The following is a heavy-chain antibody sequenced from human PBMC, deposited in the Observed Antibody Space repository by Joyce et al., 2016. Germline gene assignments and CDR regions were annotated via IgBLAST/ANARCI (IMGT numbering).Heavy chain of an antibody. Sequence: QVTLRESGPALVKPTQTLTLTCTFSGFSLTTTGMTVSWLRQPPGKALEWLALIDWHDDKYYITSLKTRLTISKDTSKNQVVLVMTNMDPVDTATDYCARILSPHNAYYYGMDVWGQGTTVTVSS. CDR3: ARILSPHNAYYYGMDV. CDR1: GFSLTTTGMT. V-gene: IGHV2-70*01. J-gene: IGHJ6*02. CDR2: IDWHDDK. D-gene: IGHD1-1*01.